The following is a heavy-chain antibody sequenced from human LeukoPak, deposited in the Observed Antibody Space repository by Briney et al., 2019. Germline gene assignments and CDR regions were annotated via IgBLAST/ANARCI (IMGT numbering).Heavy chain of an antibody. J-gene: IGHJ1*01. D-gene: IGHD6-19*01. CDR2: INPSSGST. CDR3: ARDTASVWYSSGWYEYFQH. V-gene: IGHV1-46*01. CDR1: GYTLTSLY. Sequence: ASVKVSCKASGYTLTSLYMHWVRQAPGQGLEWMGVINPSSGSTSNAQKFQGRVTMTRDTSTSTVYMELSSLRSEDTAVYYCARDTASVWYSSGWYEYFQHWGQGTLVTVSS.